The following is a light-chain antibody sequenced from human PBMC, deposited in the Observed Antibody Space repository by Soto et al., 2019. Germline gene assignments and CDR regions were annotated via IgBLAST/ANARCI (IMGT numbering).Light chain of an antibody. J-gene: IGKJ3*01. V-gene: IGKV3-20*01. CDR2: GAT. Sequence: EIVLAQFPGTLSLSPGESATLFCRASQSVSTYLNWYQQKPGQAPRLLIYGATSRATGIQDRFSGSGSATDFSLTISRLEPEDFAVYYCQHHGGSPLFTFGPGTKVDIK. CDR1: QSVSTY. CDR3: QHHGGSPLFT.